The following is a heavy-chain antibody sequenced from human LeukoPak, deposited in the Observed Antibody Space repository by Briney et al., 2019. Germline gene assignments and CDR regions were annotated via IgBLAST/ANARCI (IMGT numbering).Heavy chain of an antibody. V-gene: IGHV3-64*01. CDR1: GFTFSSYP. Sequence: GGSLRLSCAASGFTFSSYPMHWVRQAPGKGLEYVAGISSNGDSTYYANSVKGRFTISRDNSKNTLYLQMGSLRAEDMAVYYCAREYYYEELDYWGQGTLVTVSS. D-gene: IGHD3-22*01. J-gene: IGHJ4*02. CDR2: ISSNGDST. CDR3: AREYYYEELDY.